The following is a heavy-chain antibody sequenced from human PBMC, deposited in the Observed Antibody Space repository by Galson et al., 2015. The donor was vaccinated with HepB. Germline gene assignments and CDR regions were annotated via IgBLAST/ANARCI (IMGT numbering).Heavy chain of an antibody. CDR2: IYSGGTT. V-gene: IGHV3-66*02. CDR3: ASARTTVVSIDY. J-gene: IGHJ4*02. D-gene: IGHD4-17*01. CDR1: GFTVSSNY. Sequence: SLRLSCAASGFTVSSNYMSWVRQAPGKGLEWVSVIYSGGTTYYADSVKGRFTISRDNSRNTLYLQMNSLRAEDTAVYYCASARTTVVSIDYWGQGTLVTVSS.